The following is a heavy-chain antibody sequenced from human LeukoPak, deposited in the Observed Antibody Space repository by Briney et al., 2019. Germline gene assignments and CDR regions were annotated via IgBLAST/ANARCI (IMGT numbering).Heavy chain of an antibody. V-gene: IGHV3-30*03. D-gene: IGHD3-22*01. CDR3: ARDPSLTYYYDSSGYYHDY. CDR2: ISYDGSNK. CDR1: GFTFSSYG. J-gene: IGHJ4*02. Sequence: PGGSLRLSCAASGFTFSSYGMHWVRQAPGKGLEWVAVISYDGSNKYYADSVKGRFTISRDNSKNTLYLQMNSLRSEDTAVYYCARDPSLTYYYDSSGYYHDYWGQGTLVTVSS.